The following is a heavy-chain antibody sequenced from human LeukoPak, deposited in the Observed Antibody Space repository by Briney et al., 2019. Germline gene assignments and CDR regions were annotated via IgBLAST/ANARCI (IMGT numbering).Heavy chain of an antibody. CDR3: TRDGYGFDI. J-gene: IGHJ3*02. Sequence: GGSLRLSCAASGFSFSSYWMHWVRQAPGKGLVWVSRINGDGSSTIYADSVKGRFTISRDNAKNTLYLQMNSLRAEDTAVYYCTRDGYGFDIWGQGTMVTVSS. CDR2: INGDGSST. CDR1: GFSFSSYW. V-gene: IGHV3-74*01.